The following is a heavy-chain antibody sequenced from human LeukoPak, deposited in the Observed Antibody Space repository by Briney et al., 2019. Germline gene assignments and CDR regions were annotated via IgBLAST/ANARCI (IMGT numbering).Heavy chain of an antibody. CDR2: TYYRSKWYN. CDR3: ARDSPNVLGPHFDY. CDR1: GDSVSSNSAA. D-gene: IGHD3-16*01. J-gene: IGHJ4*02. V-gene: IGHV6-1*01. Sequence: SQTLSLTCAISGDSVSSNSAAWNWIRQSPSRGLEWLGRTYYRSKWYNDYAVSVKSRITINPDTSKNQFSLQLNSGTPEDTAVYYCARDSPNVLGPHFDYWGQGTLVTVSS.